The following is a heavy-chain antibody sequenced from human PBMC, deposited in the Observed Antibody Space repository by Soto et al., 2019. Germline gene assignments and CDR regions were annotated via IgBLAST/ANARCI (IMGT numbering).Heavy chain of an antibody. CDR2: FFYSGNT. D-gene: IGHD4-17*01. J-gene: IGHJ4*02. Sequence: QLQLQESGPGLVKPSETLSLTCTISGDSIQSSDYYWGWIRQPPGKGLEWIGSFFYSGNTYYNPSLKTRVTISADTSANQFSLKLHSVTAADTAVFYCARHLSMMTAVSPFDYWGQGTLVTVSS. CDR1: GDSIQSSDYY. V-gene: IGHV4-39*01. CDR3: ARHLSMMTAVSPFDY.